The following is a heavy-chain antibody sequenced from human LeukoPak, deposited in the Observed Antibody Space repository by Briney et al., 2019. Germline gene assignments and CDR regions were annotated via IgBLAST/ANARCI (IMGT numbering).Heavy chain of an antibody. J-gene: IGHJ4*02. V-gene: IGHV3-23*01. CDR2: ITGGAET. CDR1: GFSFRTYA. D-gene: IGHD4-4*01. Sequence: QPGGSLRLSCAVSGFSFRTYAMTWVRQAPGKGLEWVSVITGGAETYYADSVKGRFTISRDDSKNTLYLQMSSLRVEDTAIYYCAKGGVSDYSNYFYWGQGTLVTVFS. CDR3: AKGGVSDYSNYFY.